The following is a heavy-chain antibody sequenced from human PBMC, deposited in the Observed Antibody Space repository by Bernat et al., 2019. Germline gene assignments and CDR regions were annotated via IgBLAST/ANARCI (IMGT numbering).Heavy chain of an antibody. CDR1: GFIFSTYG. J-gene: IGHJ3*01. D-gene: IGHD3-22*01. CDR2: ISYDGSNQ. CDR3: ASLGKYYYDSSV. Sequence: QVQLVESGGGVVQPGRSLRLFCAASGFIFSTYGMHWVRQAPGKGLEWVALISYDGSNQYCADSVKGRFTISRDNSKNTLYLQMISLRAEDTAVYYCASLGKYYYDSSVWGQGTMVTVSS. V-gene: IGHV3-30*03.